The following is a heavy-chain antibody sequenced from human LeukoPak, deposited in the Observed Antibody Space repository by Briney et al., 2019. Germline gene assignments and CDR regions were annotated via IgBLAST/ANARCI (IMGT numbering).Heavy chain of an antibody. V-gene: IGHV3-74*01. D-gene: IGHD3-22*01. CDR2: ISTDGSIT. Sequence: PGGSLRLSCVASGFTIRNYWMHWVRQAPGKGLVWVSRISTDGSITTNADSVKGRFTFSRDNAKNTLYLQMNTLRAEDTAVYYCARDRGYSDSSGSLDYRGQGTLVTVSS. CDR1: GFTIRNYW. CDR3: ARDRGYSDSSGSLDY. J-gene: IGHJ4*02.